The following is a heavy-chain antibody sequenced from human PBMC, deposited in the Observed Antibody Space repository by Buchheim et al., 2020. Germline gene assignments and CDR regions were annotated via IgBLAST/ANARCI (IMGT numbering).Heavy chain of an antibody. CDR2: ISSSGGST. CDR1: GFTFSAYG. V-gene: IGHV3-23*01. J-gene: IGHJ4*02. D-gene: IGHD1-26*01. CDR3: AKAGATTGSQSGFDY. Sequence: EVQLLESGGGLVQPGGSLRLSCAASGFTFSAYGMSWVRLAPGKGLEWVSAISSSGGSTNYADSVKGRFTISRETSKNTLSLQRNSLRAEDAAVYYCAKAGATTGSQSGFDYCGQGIL.